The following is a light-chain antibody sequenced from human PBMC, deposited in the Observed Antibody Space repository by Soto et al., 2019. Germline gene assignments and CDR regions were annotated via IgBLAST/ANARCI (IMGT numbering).Light chain of an antibody. Sequence: IQMTHSPSTLPASVGDRVTITCRASQSISNWLAWYHQKPGTAPKLLISHASTLESGVPSRFSGRAAGTEFTLTISGLPPDDFGTYYGHQYMRYSFSQGTKV. CDR1: QSISNW. J-gene: IGKJ1*01. V-gene: IGKV1-5*01. CDR3: HQYMRYS. CDR2: HAS.